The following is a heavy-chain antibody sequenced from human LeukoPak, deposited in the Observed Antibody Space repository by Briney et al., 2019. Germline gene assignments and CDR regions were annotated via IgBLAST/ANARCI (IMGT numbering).Heavy chain of an antibody. D-gene: IGHD6-6*01. CDR3: ARPGEYSSSFSPYDY. J-gene: IGHJ4*02. CDR2: INSDGSTT. V-gene: IGHV3-74*01. Sequence: GGSLRLSCAASGFTFSSYWMHWVRQAPGKGLVWVSRINSDGSTTNYADSVKGRFTISRDNAKNTLYLQMNSLRAEDTAMYYCARPGEYSSSFSPYDYWGQGTLVTVSS. CDR1: GFTFSSYW.